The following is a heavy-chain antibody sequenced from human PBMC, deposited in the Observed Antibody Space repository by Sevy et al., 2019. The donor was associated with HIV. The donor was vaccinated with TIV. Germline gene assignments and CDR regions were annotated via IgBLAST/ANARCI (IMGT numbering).Heavy chain of an antibody. D-gene: IGHD3-22*01. Sequence: GGSLRLSCAASGFTFSSYAMSWVRQAPGKGLEWVSAISGSGGSTYYADSVKGRFTISRGNSKNTLYLQMNGLRAEDTAVYYCAKVQATYYYDSSGYYPFDYWGQGTLVTVSS. V-gene: IGHV3-23*01. J-gene: IGHJ4*02. CDR1: GFTFSSYA. CDR3: AKVQATYYYDSSGYYPFDY. CDR2: ISGSGGST.